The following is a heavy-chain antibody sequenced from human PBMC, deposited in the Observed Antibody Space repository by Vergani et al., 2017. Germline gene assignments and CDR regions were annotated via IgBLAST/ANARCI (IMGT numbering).Heavy chain of an antibody. V-gene: IGHV3-23*01. CDR3: AISLRFTMFGVAISYYYYYGMDV. Sequence: EVQLLESGGGLVQPGGSLRLSCAASGFTFSSYAMSRVRQAPGKGLEWVSAISGSGGRTYYADSVKGRFTISRDNSKNTLYLQMNSLRAEDTAVYYCAISLRFTMFGVAISYYYYYGMDVWGQVSTVTVS. J-gene: IGHJ6*02. CDR2: ISGSGGRT. CDR1: GFTFSSYA. D-gene: IGHD3-3*01.